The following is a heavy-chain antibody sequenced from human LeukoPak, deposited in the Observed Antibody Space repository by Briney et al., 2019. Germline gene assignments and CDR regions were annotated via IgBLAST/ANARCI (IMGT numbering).Heavy chain of an antibody. CDR2: IYSGGST. D-gene: IGHD6-19*01. Sequence: GGSLRLPCAASGFTVSSNYMSWVRQAPGKGLEWVSVIYSGGSTYYADSVKGRFTISRDNSKNTLYLQMNSLRAEDTAVYYCARSRQWLVRGVDYFDYWGQGTLVTVSS. J-gene: IGHJ4*02. CDR1: GFTVSSNY. V-gene: IGHV3-53*01. CDR3: ARSRQWLVRGVDYFDY.